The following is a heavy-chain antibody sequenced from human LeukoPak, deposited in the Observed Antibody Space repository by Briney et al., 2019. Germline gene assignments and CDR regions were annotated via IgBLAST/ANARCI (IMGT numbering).Heavy chain of an antibody. V-gene: IGHV1-18*01. D-gene: IGHD3-10*01. CDR1: GYTFTSYG. Sequence: ASVKVSCKASGYTFTSYGISWVRQAPGQGLEWMGWISAYNGNTNYAQKLQGRVTMTTDTSTNTAYMELRSLRSDDTAVYYCARAFLWFGELLYDDYWGQGTLVTVSS. CDR3: ARAFLWFGELLYDDY. J-gene: IGHJ4*02. CDR2: ISAYNGNT.